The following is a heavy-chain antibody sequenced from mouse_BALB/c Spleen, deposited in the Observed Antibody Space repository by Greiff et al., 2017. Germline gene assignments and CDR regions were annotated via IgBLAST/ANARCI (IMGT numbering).Heavy chain of an antibody. D-gene: IGHD5-5*01. J-gene: IGHJ4*01. Sequence: EVQLQQSGAELVKPGASVKLSCTASGFNIKDTYMHWVKQRPEQGLEWIGRIDPANGNTKYDPKFQGKATITADTSSNTAYLQLSSLTSEDTAVYYCAIYLDDYAMDYWGQGTSVTVSS. CDR2: IDPANGNT. CDR3: AIYLDDYAMDY. V-gene: IGHV14-3*02. CDR1: GFNIKDTY.